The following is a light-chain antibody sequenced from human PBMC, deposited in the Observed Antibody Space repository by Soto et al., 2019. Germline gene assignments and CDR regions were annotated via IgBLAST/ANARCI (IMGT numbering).Light chain of an antibody. CDR1: QNIRGNE. J-gene: IGKJ1*01. CDR2: GGS. V-gene: IGKV3-20*01. CDR3: QDYGTSHPWT. Sequence: EVVLTQSPGALSLSPGEGVTLSCRASQNIRGNELAWYRQKRGQAPRLLIYGGSSRAGGIPDRFSGRGTGTNFTPTISRLEPEDSAVYYCQDYGTSHPWTFGQGTKLEIK.